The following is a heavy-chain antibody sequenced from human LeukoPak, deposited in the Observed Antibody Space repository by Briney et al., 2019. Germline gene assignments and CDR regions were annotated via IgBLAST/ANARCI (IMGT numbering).Heavy chain of an antibody. CDR1: GFTVSSNY. CDR2: IYSGGST. D-gene: IGHD6-13*01. CDR3: ARDRYSSSWRPSDYYYYYMDV. J-gene: IGHJ6*03. Sequence: GGSLRLSCAASGFTVSSNYMSWVRQAPGKGLEWVSVIYSGGSTYYADSVKGRFTISRYNSKNTLYLQMNSLRAEDTAVYYCARDRYSSSWRPSDYYYYYMDVWGKGTTVTVSS. V-gene: IGHV3-53*01.